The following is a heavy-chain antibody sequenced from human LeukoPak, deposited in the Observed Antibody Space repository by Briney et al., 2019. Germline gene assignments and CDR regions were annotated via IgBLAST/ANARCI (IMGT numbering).Heavy chain of an antibody. Sequence: GGSLRLSCAASGFAFSSYWMSWVRQAPGKGLEWVAVIWYDGSNKYYADSVKGRFTISRDNSKNTLYLQMNSLRAEDTAVYYCARARAYSSSWHVLDYWGQGTLVTVSS. CDR2: IWYDGSNK. CDR3: ARARAYSSSWHVLDY. D-gene: IGHD6-13*01. V-gene: IGHV3-33*08. CDR1: GFAFSSYW. J-gene: IGHJ4*02.